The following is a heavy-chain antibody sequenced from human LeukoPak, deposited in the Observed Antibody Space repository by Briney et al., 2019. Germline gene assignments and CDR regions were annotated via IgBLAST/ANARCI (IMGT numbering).Heavy chain of an antibody. V-gene: IGHV1-2*02. CDR1: GYTFTGYY. Sequence: ASVKVSCKASGYTFTGYYMHWVRQAPGQGLEWMGWINPNSGGTNYAQKFQGRVTMTRDTSISTAYMELSRLRSDDTAVYYCARRPGDYHYYYMDVWGKGTTVTVSS. CDR3: ARRPGDYHYYYMDV. D-gene: IGHD4-17*01. CDR2: INPNSGGT. J-gene: IGHJ6*03.